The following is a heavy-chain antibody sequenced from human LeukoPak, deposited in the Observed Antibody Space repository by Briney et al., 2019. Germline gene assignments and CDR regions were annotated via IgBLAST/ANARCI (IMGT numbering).Heavy chain of an antibody. CDR2: LYHSGST. CDR3: ARHRPLITIFGVVIPGDQFTYYFDY. Sequence: PSETLSLTCAVSGYSISSGFYWGWIRQPPGKGLEWIGGLYHSGSTYYNPSLKSRRTISVDTSKNKSFLKLSSVTAADTAMYYCARHRPLITIFGVVIPGDQFTYYFDYWGQGTLVTVSS. J-gene: IGHJ4*02. V-gene: IGHV4-38-2*01. D-gene: IGHD3-3*01. CDR1: GYSISSGFY.